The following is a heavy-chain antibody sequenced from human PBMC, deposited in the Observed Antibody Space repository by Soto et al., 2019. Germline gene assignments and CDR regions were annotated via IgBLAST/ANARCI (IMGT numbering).Heavy chain of an antibody. CDR3: AIAAAGGSEYFQH. D-gene: IGHD6-13*01. CDR1: GGSFSGYY. V-gene: IGHV4-34*01. CDR2: INHSGST. Sequence: QVQLQQWGAGLLKPSETLSLTCAVYGGSFSGYYWSWIRQPPGKGLESIGEINHSGSTNYNPSLKSRVTISVDTSKNQFSLKLSSVTAADTAVYYCAIAAAGGSEYFQHWGQGTLVTVSS. J-gene: IGHJ1*01.